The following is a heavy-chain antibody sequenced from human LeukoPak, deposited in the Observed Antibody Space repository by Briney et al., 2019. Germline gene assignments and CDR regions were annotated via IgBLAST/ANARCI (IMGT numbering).Heavy chain of an antibody. D-gene: IGHD6-19*01. CDR3: ARGLSGWYGDY. Sequence: SETLSLTCAVYGGSFSGYYWSWIRQPPGKGLEWIGEINHSGSTNYNPSLKSRVTISVDTSKYQFSLKLSSVTAADTAVYYCARGLSGWYGDYWGQGTLVTVSS. V-gene: IGHV4-34*01. J-gene: IGHJ4*02. CDR1: GGSFSGYY. CDR2: INHSGST.